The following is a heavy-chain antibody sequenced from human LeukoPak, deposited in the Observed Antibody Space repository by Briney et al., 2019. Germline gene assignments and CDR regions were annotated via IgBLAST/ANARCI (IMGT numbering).Heavy chain of an antibody. V-gene: IGHV1-2*02. D-gene: IGHD3-3*01. CDR2: INPNSGGT. J-gene: IGHJ3*02. CDR3: ARGYDFWSGYYGDAFDI. Sequence: ASVKVSCKASGYTFTGYYMHWVRQAPGQGLEWMGWINPNSGGTNYAQKFQGRVTMTRDTSISTAYMELSRLRSDDTAVYYCARGYDFWSGYYGDAFDIWGQGTMVTVSS. CDR1: GYTFTGYY.